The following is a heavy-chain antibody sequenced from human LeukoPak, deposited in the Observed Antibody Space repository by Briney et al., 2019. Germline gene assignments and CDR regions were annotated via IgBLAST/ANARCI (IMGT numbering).Heavy chain of an antibody. CDR3: AKAEYDFWSGYYYYYYYYMDV. J-gene: IGHJ6*03. CDR2: ISGSGGST. CDR1: GFTFSSYA. V-gene: IGHV3-23*01. Sequence: PGGSLRLSCAASGFTFSSYAMSWVRQAPGKGLEWVSAISGSGGSTYYADSVKGRFTISRDNSMNTLYLQMNSLRAEDTAVYYCAKAEYDFWSGYYYYYYYYMDVWGKGTTVTVSS. D-gene: IGHD3-3*01.